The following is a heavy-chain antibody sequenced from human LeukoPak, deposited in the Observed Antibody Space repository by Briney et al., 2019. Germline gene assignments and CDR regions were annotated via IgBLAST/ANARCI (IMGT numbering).Heavy chain of an antibody. CDR2: IYSGGST. D-gene: IGHD2-2*01. V-gene: IGHV3-53*01. CDR1: GFTVSSNY. CDR3: ANKRVVTYYFDY. J-gene: IGHJ4*02. Sequence: GGSLRLSCAASGFTVSSNYMSWVRQAPGKGLEWVSVIYSGGSTYYADSVKGRFTISRDNSKNTLYLQMNSLRAEDTAVYYCANKRVVTYYFDYWGQGTLVTVSS.